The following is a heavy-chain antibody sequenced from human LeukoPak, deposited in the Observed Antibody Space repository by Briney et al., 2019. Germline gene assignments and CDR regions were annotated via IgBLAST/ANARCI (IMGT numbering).Heavy chain of an antibody. V-gene: IGHV3-11*04. CDR2: ITSNGNSV. J-gene: IGHJ4*02. CDR3: ARAGVDSSGYYYQGFDY. CDR1: GFTFSDYY. Sequence: GGSLRLSCAASGFTFSDYYMGWIRQAPGKGLEWISYITSNGNSVYYAASVKGRFTISRDNAKNSLYLQVNSLTAEDAAVYYCARAGVDSSGYYYQGFDYWGQGTLVTVSS. D-gene: IGHD3-3*01.